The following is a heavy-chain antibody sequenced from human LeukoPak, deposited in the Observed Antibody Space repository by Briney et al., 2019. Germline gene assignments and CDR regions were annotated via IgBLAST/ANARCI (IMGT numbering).Heavy chain of an antibody. V-gene: IGHV1-69*05. CDR2: IIPIFGTA. CDR3: ARGGIAVAGDYFDY. CDR1: GGTFSSYA. Sequence: GAPVKVSCKASGGTFSSYAISWVRQAPGQGLEWMGGIIPIFGTANYAQKFQGRVTITTDESTSTAYMELSSLRSEDTAVYYCARGGIAVAGDYFDYWGQGTLVTVSS. J-gene: IGHJ4*02. D-gene: IGHD6-19*01.